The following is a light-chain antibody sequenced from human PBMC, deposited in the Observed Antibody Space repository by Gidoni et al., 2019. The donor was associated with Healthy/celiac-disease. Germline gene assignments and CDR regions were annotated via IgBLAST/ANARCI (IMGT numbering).Light chain of an antibody. V-gene: IGKV3-15*01. J-gene: IGKJ1*01. CDR2: GAS. CDR3: QQYNNWPTWT. Sequence: EIVMTQSPATLSVSPGARATLSCRASQSVSSNLAWYQQKPGQAPRLLIYGASTRATGIPARFSGSGSGTEFTLTISSLQSEDFAFYYCQQYNNWPTWTFGQGTKVEIK. CDR1: QSVSSN.